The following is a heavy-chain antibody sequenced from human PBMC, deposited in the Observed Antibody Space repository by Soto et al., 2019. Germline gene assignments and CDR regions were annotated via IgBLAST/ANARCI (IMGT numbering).Heavy chain of an antibody. CDR3: APIGYGVNLFDN. V-gene: IGHV1-18*04. Sequence: VQLVQSGAEVKKPGASVKVTCKASGYSFTHYGISWVRQAPGQGLEWMGWLSLYNGNTNYAQDFQGRVTMTADASTTTAYMELRSVRPDDTSVYYCAPIGYGVNLFDNWGQGTLVIVSS. J-gene: IGHJ4*02. CDR2: LSLYNGNT. CDR1: GYSFTHYG. D-gene: IGHD4-17*01.